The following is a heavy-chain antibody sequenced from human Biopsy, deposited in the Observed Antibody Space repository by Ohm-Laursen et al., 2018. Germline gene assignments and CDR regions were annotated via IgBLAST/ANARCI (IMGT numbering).Heavy chain of an antibody. V-gene: IGHV3-9*01. CDR2: ISWDSGRI. D-gene: IGHD1-1*01. CDR1: GFIFDDYA. J-gene: IGHJ3*02. Sequence: SLRLSCTASGFIFDDYAMHWVRQAPGKGLEWVSGISWDSGRIDYADSVKGRFTISRDNAKNTVYLQMNSLRAEDTAVYYCARDPRDGRTGKSTKDALDIWGQGTMVTVSS. CDR3: ARDPRDGRTGKSTKDALDI.